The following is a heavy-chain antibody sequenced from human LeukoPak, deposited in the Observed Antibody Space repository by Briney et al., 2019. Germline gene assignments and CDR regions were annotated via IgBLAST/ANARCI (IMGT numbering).Heavy chain of an antibody. V-gene: IGHV3-21*01. J-gene: IGHJ4*02. CDR2: ISSSSSYI. D-gene: IGHD6-19*01. CDR1: GFTISSYS. Sequence: GGSLRLSCAASGFTISSYSMNWVRQAPGKGLEWVSSISSSSSYIYYADSVKGRFTISRDNAKKSLYLQMNSLRAEDTAVYYCAKDLGSGWYYTFDYWGQGTLVTVSS. CDR3: AKDLGSGWYYTFDY.